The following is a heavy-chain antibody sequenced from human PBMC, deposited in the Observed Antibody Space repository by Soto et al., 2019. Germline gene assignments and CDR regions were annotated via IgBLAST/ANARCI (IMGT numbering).Heavy chain of an antibody. Sequence: GGSLRLSCAASGFTFSSYSMNWVRQAPGKGLEWVSYISSSSSTIYYADSVKGRFTISRDNAKNSLYLQMNSLRAEDTAVYYCARETYSSSLAYYYYYMEVWGKGTTVTVSS. V-gene: IGHV3-48*01. D-gene: IGHD6-6*01. J-gene: IGHJ6*03. CDR3: ARETYSSSLAYYYYYMEV. CDR2: ISSSSSTI. CDR1: GFTFSSYS.